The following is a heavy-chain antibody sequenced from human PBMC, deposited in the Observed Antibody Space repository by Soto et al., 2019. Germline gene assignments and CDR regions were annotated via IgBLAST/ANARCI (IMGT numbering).Heavy chain of an antibody. Sequence: SETLSLTCTVSGGSMSSYYWSWIRQPPGKGLEWIGYIYYSGSTNYNPSLKSRVTISVDTSKNQFSLKLSSVTAADTAVYYCARDHYYDSSGYYSWFDPWGQGTLVTVSS. CDR1: GGSMSSYY. CDR2: IYYSGST. V-gene: IGHV4-59*01. J-gene: IGHJ5*02. CDR3: ARDHYYDSSGYYSWFDP. D-gene: IGHD3-22*01.